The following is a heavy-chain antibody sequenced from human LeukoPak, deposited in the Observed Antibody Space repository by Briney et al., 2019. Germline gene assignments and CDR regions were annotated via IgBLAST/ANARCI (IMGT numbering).Heavy chain of an antibody. V-gene: IGHV3-30*04. CDR2: ISYEGAYK. CDR3: ARMGYCTSTTCYHYFEY. D-gene: IGHD2-2*01. CDR1: GFTFSSYA. Sequence: PGRSLRLSCGASGFTFSSYAMCWVRQAPGKGLEWVATISYEGAYKFYADSVKGRCTISRDNSMNTLYLQVNSLSAEDTAVYYCARMGYCTSTTCYHYFEYWGQGTLVTVSS. J-gene: IGHJ4*02.